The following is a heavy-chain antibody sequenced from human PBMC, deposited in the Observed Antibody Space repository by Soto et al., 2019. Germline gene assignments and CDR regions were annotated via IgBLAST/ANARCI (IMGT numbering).Heavy chain of an antibody. CDR2: MNPNSGNT. V-gene: IGHV1-8*01. CDR1: GYTFTSYD. CDR3: ARTPCGTIYAVDAEWFEP. J-gene: IGHJ5*02. Sequence: ASVKVSCKASGYTFTSYDINWVRQATGQGLEWMGWMNPNSGNTGYAQKFRGRVTMTRDTSISTAYMELSSLRSDDTAVYYCARTPCGTIYAVDAEWFEPWGQGTLVTVSS. D-gene: IGHD3-3*01.